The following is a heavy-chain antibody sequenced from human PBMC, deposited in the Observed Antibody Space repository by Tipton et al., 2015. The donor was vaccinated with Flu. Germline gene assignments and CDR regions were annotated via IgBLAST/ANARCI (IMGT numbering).Heavy chain of an antibody. CDR1: GGSISSTTYY. CDR3: ARDAHGNYPAFSYGVNV. D-gene: IGHD4-11*01. J-gene: IGHJ6*02. V-gene: IGHV4-39*07. CDR2: LYYTGNT. Sequence: TLSLTCTVSGGSISSTTYYWGWIRQPPGKGLEWMGRLYYTGNTYYNSSLKSRLTISVDTSKNQFFLKLSSVTAADTAVYYCARDAHGNYPAFSYGVNVSCPASTVIVSS.